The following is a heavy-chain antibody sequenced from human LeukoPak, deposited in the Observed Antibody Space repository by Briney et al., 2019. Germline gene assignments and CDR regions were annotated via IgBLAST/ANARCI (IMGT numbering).Heavy chain of an antibody. Sequence: GESLKISCKGSGYSFTSYWIGWVRQMPGKGLEWMGIIYPGDSDTIYSPSFQGQVTISADKSINTAYLQWSSLKASDTAVYYCARPYYYDSSGYYFGYWGQGTLVTVSS. J-gene: IGHJ4*02. V-gene: IGHV5-51*01. D-gene: IGHD3-22*01. CDR2: IYPGDSDT. CDR3: ARPYYYDSSGYYFGY. CDR1: GYSFTSYW.